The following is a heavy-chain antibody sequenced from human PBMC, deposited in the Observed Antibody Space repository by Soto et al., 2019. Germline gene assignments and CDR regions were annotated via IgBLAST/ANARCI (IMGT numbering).Heavy chain of an antibody. CDR3: AKDRVPIVGANTGAFDI. V-gene: IGHV3-23*01. CDR2: ISGSGGST. D-gene: IGHD1-26*01. J-gene: IGHJ3*02. Sequence: GGSLRLSCAASGFTFSSYAMSWVRQAPGKGLEWVSAISGSGGSTYYADSVKGRFTISRDNSKNTLYLQMNSLRAEDTAVYYCAKDRVPIVGANTGAFDIWGQGTMVTVSS. CDR1: GFTFSSYA.